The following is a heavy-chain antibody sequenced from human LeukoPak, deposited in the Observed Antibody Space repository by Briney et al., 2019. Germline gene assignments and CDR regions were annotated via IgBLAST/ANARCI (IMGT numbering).Heavy chain of an antibody. Sequence: ASVKVSCKASGYTFTSYDMHWVRQAPGQRLEWMGWINAGNGNTKYSQKFQGRVTITRDTSASTAYMELSSLRSEDTAVYYCARGKGSSSSYVAPYNWFDPWGQGTLVTVSS. CDR1: GYTFTSYD. CDR2: INAGNGNT. V-gene: IGHV1-3*01. CDR3: ARGKGSSSSYVAPYNWFDP. D-gene: IGHD6-13*01. J-gene: IGHJ5*02.